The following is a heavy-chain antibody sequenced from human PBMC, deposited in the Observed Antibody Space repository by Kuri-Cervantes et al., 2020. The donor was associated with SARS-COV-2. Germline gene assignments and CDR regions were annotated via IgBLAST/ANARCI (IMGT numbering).Heavy chain of an antibody. V-gene: IGHV3-30*18. J-gene: IGHJ4*02. CDR1: GFNFRTYG. CDR3: AKDRQNYGFWSGLDY. Sequence: GGSLRPSCAASGFNFRTYGLHWVRQAPGKGLEWVALISFDGSNKYYADSVKGRFTISRDNSKNTLYLQMNSLRTEDTAVYYCAKDRQNYGFWSGLDYWGQGTLVTVSS. D-gene: IGHD3-3*01. CDR2: ISFDGSNK.